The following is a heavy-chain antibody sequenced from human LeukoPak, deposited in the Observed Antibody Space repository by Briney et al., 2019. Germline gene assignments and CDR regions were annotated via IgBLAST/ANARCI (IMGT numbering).Heavy chain of an antibody. J-gene: IGHJ3*01. V-gene: IGHV3-7*03. CDR1: GFSSSNYW. CDR2: IKGGGSDK. D-gene: IGHD5-18*01. CDR3: ARAQWGYPFDV. Sequence: PGGSLRLSCAASGFSSSNYWMTWIRQAPGKGLEWVATIKGGGSDKRYVDSVKGRFTISRDDVKNSLYLQLNNLRAEDTAIYYCARAQWGYPFDVWGQGTRVTVSS.